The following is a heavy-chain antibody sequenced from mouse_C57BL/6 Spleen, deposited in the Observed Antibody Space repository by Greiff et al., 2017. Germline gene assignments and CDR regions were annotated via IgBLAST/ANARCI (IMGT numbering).Heavy chain of an antibody. D-gene: IGHD4-1*01. J-gene: IGHJ2*01. CDR2: IDPSDSET. V-gene: IGHV1-52*01. CDR1: GYTFTSYW. Sequence: QVQLKQPGAELVRPGSSVKLSCKASGYTFTSYWMHWVKQRPIQGLEWIGNIDPSDSETHYNQKFKDKATLTVDKSSSTAYMQLSSLTSEDSAVYYCARGLLGRNFDYWGQGTTLTVSS. CDR3: ARGLLGRNFDY.